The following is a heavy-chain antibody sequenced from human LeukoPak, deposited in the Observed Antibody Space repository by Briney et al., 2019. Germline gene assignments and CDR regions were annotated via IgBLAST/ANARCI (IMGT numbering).Heavy chain of an antibody. V-gene: IGHV3-66*01. Sequence: GGSLRLSCTASGFSVSGIHMNWVRQAPGKGLDWVSGLYSGGATYYADFLGGRFIISRDDSKNTLYLQMSSLRDDDTAIYYCARGNGNVGGRLDPWGQGTRVTVSS. J-gene: IGHJ5*02. CDR2: LYSGGAT. D-gene: IGHD4-23*01. CDR1: GFSVSGIH. CDR3: ARGNGNVGGRLDP.